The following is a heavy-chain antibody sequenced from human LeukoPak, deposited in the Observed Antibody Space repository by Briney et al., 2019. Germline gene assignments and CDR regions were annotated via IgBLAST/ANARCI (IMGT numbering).Heavy chain of an antibody. CDR3: ARETMERIFAFDV. CDR1: GFTFSSYP. J-gene: IGHJ3*01. D-gene: IGHD2/OR15-2a*01. Sequence: GGSLRLSCAASGFTFSSYPMHWVRQAPGKGLEWVAAILAGGNSKYYADSVRGRLTISRDNSKNSLYMQMDSLGDEDTAVYYCARETMERIFAFDVWGQGTMVAVSS. CDR2: ILAGGNSK. V-gene: IGHV3-30-3*01.